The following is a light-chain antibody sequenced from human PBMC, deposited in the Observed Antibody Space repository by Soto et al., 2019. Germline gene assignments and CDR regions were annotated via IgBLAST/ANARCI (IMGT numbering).Light chain of an antibody. Sequence: QSVLTQTASVSGSPGQSITISCTGTSSDVGRYNLVSWYQQHPGKAPKPMIYEGSKRPSGVSNRFSGSKSGNTASLTISGLQAEDEADYYCCSYAGSSTWVFGGGTKLTVL. CDR3: CSYAGSSTWV. V-gene: IGLV2-23*01. CDR1: SSDVGRYNL. J-gene: IGLJ3*02. CDR2: EGS.